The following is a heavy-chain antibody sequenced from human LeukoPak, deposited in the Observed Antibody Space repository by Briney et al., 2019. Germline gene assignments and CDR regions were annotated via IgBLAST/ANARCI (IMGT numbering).Heavy chain of an antibody. CDR2: ISSSGSTI. J-gene: IGHJ4*02. V-gene: IGHV3-11*04. CDR3: ARALYSGSYGTPADY. D-gene: IGHD1-26*01. CDR1: GFTFSDYY. Sequence: PGGSLRLSCAASGFTFSDYYMSWIRQAPGKGLGWVSYISSSGSTIYYADSVKGRFTISRDNAKNSLYLQMNSLRAEDTAVYYCARALYSGSYGTPADYWGQGTLVTVSS.